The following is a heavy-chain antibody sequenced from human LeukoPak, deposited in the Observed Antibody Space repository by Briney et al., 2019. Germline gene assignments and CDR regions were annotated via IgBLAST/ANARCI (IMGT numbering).Heavy chain of an antibody. V-gene: IGHV3-21*01. CDR2: ISSSSSYI. D-gene: IGHD1-26*01. CDR3: ARGLDAGDYYYYYGMDV. Sequence: GGSLRLSCAASGFTFSSYSMNWVRQAPGKGLEWVSSISSSSSYIYYADSVKGRFTISRDNAKNSLYLQMNSLRAEDTAVYYCARGLDAGDYYYYYGMDVWGQGTTVTVSS. J-gene: IGHJ6*02. CDR1: GFTFSSYS.